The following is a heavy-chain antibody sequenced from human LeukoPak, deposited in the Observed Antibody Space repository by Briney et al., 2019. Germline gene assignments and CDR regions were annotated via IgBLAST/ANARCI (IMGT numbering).Heavy chain of an antibody. CDR3: ARDGGGDSSGYFTGPDAFDI. D-gene: IGHD3-22*01. CDR1: GYTVTSYY. Sequence: ASVKVSCKASGYTVTSYYMHWVRQAPGQGLEWMGIINPSGGSTSYAQKFQGRVTMTRDTSTSTVYMELSSLRSGDTAVYYCARDGGGDSSGYFTGPDAFDIWGQGTMVTVSS. J-gene: IGHJ3*02. V-gene: IGHV1-46*01. CDR2: INPSGGST.